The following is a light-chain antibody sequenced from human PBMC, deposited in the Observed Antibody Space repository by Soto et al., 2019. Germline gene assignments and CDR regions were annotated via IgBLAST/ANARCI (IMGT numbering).Light chain of an antibody. CDR2: DDA. CDR1: AIESKN. Sequence: SYELTQPPSVSVAPGQTVRITCGGSAIESKNVHWYQQKPGQAPVLVVYDDADRPSGIPERFSGSNSDNTATLTISRVESGDEADYYCQVRGSVSGHWVFGGGTQLTVL. J-gene: IGLJ3*02. V-gene: IGLV3-21*02. CDR3: QVRGSVSGHWV.